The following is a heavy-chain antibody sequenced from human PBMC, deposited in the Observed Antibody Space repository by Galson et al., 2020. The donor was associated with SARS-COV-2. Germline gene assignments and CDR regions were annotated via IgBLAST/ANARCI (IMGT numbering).Heavy chain of an antibody. Sequence: GESLKISCAASGFTFSTYAMSWVRQAPGKGLEWVSAISNSGYNTYYADSVKGRLTISRDNSKNTLYLQINSLRAEDTAKYYCAKQVNGDYAFDIGGQGTLVTVSS. J-gene: IGHJ4*02. CDR1: GFTFSTYA. CDR2: ISNSGYNT. D-gene: IGHD4-17*01. V-gene: IGHV3-23*01. CDR3: AKQVNGDYAFDI.